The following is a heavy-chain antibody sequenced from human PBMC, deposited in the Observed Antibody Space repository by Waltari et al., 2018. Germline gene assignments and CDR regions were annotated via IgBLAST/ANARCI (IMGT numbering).Heavy chain of an antibody. Sequence: QVQLQESGPGLVKPSETLSLTCTVSGGSISSYYWRWIRQPPGKGLEWIGYIYYSGSTNYNPSLKSRVTISVDTSKNQFSLKLSSVTAADTAVYYCARYGSWHGNWFDPWGQGTLVTVSS. CDR3: ARYGSWHGNWFDP. CDR2: IYYSGST. V-gene: IGHV4-59*01. D-gene: IGHD6-13*01. CDR1: GGSISSYY. J-gene: IGHJ5*02.